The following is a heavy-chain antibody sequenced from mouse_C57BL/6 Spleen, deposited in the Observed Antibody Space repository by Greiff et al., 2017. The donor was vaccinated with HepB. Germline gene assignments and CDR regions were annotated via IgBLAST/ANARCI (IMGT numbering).Heavy chain of an antibody. CDR1: GYTFTNYW. CDR2: IYPGGGYT. CDR3: AREVRYYFDY. J-gene: IGHJ2*01. Sequence: VQVVESGAELVRPGTSVKMSCKASGYTFTNYWIGWAKQRPGHGLEWIGDIYPGGGYTNYNEKFKGKATLTADKSSSTAYMQFSSLTSEDSAIYYCAREVRYYFDYWGQGTTLTVSS. V-gene: IGHV1-63*01.